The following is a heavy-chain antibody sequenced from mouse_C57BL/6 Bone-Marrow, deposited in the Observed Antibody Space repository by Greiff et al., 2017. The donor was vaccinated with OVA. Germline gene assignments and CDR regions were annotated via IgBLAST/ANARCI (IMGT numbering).Heavy chain of an antibody. CDR3: GRHYGNYPWFAY. D-gene: IGHD2-1*01. CDR2: INPNNGGT. V-gene: IGHV1-26*01. J-gene: IGHJ3*01. Sequence: EVQLQQSGPELVKPGASVKISCKASGYTFTDYYMNWVKQSHGKSLEWIGDINPNNGGTSYNQKFKGKATLTVDKSSSTAYMELRSLTSEDSAVYYCGRHYGNYPWFAYWGQGTLVTVSA. CDR1: GYTFTDYY.